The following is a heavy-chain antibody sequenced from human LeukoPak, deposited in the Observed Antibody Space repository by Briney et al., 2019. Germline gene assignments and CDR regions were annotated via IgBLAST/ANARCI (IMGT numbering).Heavy chain of an antibody. V-gene: IGHV3-21*04. CDR3: ARDASGSYHLDY. Sequence: GGSLRLSCAASGFTFSSYSMNWVRQAPGKGLEWASSISSSSSYIYYADSVKGRFTISRDNAKNSLYLQMNSLRAEDTAVYYCARDASGSYHLDYWGQGTLVTVSS. CDR1: GFTFSSYS. J-gene: IGHJ4*02. CDR2: ISSSSSYI. D-gene: IGHD1-26*01.